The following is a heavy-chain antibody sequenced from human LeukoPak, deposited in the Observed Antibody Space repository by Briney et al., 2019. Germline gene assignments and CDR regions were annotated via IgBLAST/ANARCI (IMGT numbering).Heavy chain of an antibody. Sequence: GGSLRLSCAASGFTFSSYGMHWVRQAPGKGLEWVAVISYDGSNKYYADSVKGRFTISRDNSKNTLYLQMNSLRAEDTAVYYCAKDSEPDIVVVVAATPDYWGQGTLVTVSS. J-gene: IGHJ4*02. CDR3: AKDSEPDIVVVVAATPDY. V-gene: IGHV3-30*18. D-gene: IGHD2-15*01. CDR1: GFTFSSYG. CDR2: ISYDGSNK.